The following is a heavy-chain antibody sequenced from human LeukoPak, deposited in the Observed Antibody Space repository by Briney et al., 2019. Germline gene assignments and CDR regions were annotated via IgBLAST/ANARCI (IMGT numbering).Heavy chain of an antibody. Sequence: PGGSLRLSCAASGFTFSSYGMHWVRQAPGKGPEWVAVIWYDGSNKYYADSVKGRFTISRDNSKNTLYLQMNSLRAEHTAVYYCAKEQYDFWSGYYTGIFGYWGQGTLVTVSS. CDR1: GFTFSSYG. J-gene: IGHJ4*02. CDR3: AKEQYDFWSGYYTGIFGY. D-gene: IGHD3-3*01. V-gene: IGHV3-33*06. CDR2: IWYDGSNK.